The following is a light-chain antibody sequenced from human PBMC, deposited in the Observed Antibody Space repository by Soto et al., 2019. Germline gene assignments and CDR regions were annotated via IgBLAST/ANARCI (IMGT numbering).Light chain of an antibody. CDR2: HSS. V-gene: IGKV3D-20*02. CDR3: QQLTDWPPQWT. CDR1: QNIYSNY. J-gene: IGKJ1*01. Sequence: IVVTQSPGSLSLSPVERAPLXCRPSQNIYSNYLAWYQHKPGRSPRLLIYHSSTRAAGTPDRFSGSGSGTDFALTISSLEPEDFAVYYCQQLTDWPPQWTFGQGTKVDI.